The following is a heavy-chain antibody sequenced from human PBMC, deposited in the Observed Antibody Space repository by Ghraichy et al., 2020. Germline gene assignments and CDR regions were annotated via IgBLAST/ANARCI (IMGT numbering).Heavy chain of an antibody. V-gene: IGHV4-59*12. Sequence: SETLSLTCTVSGGSISSYYWSWIRQPPGKGLEWIGYIYYSGSTNYNPSLKSRVTISVDTSKNQFSLKLSSVTAAYTAVYYCAREMATTVGAFDIWGQGTMVTVSS. J-gene: IGHJ3*02. CDR2: IYYSGST. CDR1: GGSISSYY. D-gene: IGHD5-24*01. CDR3: AREMATTVGAFDI.